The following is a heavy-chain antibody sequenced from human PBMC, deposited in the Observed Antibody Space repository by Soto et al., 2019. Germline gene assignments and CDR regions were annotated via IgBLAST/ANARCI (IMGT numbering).Heavy chain of an antibody. CDR2: IFYSGST. V-gene: IGHV4-59*01. CDR3: ARLKRGYSYGSIIDF. D-gene: IGHD5-18*01. Sequence: PSETLSLTFTVSGDSIRNYYWSWIRQPPGKGLEYIGYIFYSGSTNYNPSLKSRVAISVDTSRNQFALKLRSVTAADTATYYCARLKRGYSYGSIIDFWGRGTLVTVSS. CDR1: GDSIRNYY. J-gene: IGHJ4*01.